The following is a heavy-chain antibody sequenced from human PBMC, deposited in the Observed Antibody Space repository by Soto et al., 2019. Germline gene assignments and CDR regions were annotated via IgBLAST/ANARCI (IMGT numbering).Heavy chain of an antibody. D-gene: IGHD4-4*01. V-gene: IGHV4-30-2*01. Sequence: SETLSLTCAVSGGSISSGGYSWSWIRHPPGKGLEWIGYIYHSGITYYNPSLKSRVTISVDRSKNQFSLKLSSVTAADTAVYYCARDYRYNWFDPWGQGTLVTVSS. CDR2: IYHSGIT. J-gene: IGHJ5*02. CDR1: GGSISSGGYS. CDR3: ARDYRYNWFDP.